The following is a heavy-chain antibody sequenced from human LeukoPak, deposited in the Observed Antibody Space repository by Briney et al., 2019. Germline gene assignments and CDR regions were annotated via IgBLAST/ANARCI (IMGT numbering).Heavy chain of an antibody. V-gene: IGHV3-15*01. CDR3: TTDTYSSSWNFDY. CDR2: IKSKTDGGTT. CDR1: GFTFSNAW. Sequence: GGSLRLSCAASGFTFSNAWMSWVRQAPGKGLEWVGRIKSKTDGGTTDYAAPVKGRFTISRDDSKNTLYRQMNSLKTEDTAVYYCTTDTYSSSWNFDYWGQGTLVTVSS. D-gene: IGHD6-13*01. J-gene: IGHJ4*02.